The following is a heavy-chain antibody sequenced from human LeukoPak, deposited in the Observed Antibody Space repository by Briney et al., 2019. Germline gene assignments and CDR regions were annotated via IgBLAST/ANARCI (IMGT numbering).Heavy chain of an antibody. CDR2: IYSGGST. Sequence: GGSLRLSCAASGFTVSSNYMSWVRQAPGKGLEWVSVIYSGGSTYYADSVKGRFTISRDNSKNTLYLQMNSLRAEDTAVYYCAKDSPFDTTTVGSFDIWGQGTMVTVSS. CDR1: GFTVSSNY. V-gene: IGHV3-53*05. J-gene: IGHJ3*02. D-gene: IGHD3-9*01. CDR3: AKDSPFDTTTVGSFDI.